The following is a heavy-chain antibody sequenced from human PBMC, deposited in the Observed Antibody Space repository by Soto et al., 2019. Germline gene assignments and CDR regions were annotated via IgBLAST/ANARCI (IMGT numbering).Heavy chain of an antibody. Sequence: GASVKVSCKASGYTFSDYYMNWVRQAPGQGLEWIGWINPNSGATDIARKFQGWVTMTRDTSISTAYMELSRLRSDDTAVYYCVRGFQIGRTFCSSTSCQPCDYYCMDVWGQGTTVTVSS. CDR2: INPNSGAT. V-gene: IGHV1-2*04. D-gene: IGHD2-2*01. CDR3: VRGFQIGRTFCSSTSCQPCDYYCMDV. CDR1: GYTFSDYY. J-gene: IGHJ6*02.